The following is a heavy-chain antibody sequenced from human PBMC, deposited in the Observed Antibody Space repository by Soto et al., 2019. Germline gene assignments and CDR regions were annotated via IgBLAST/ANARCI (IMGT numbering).Heavy chain of an antibody. CDR2: INPNSGGT. CDR3: ARVYSGYDVYYFDY. V-gene: IGHV1-2*02. Sequence: ASVKVSCKASGYTFTGYYMHWVRQAPGQGLEWMGWINPNSGGTNYAQKFQGRVTMTRDTSISTAYMELSRLRSDDTAVYYCARVYSGYDVYYFDYWGQGTMVTVS. J-gene: IGHJ4*02. CDR1: GYTFTGYY. D-gene: IGHD5-12*01.